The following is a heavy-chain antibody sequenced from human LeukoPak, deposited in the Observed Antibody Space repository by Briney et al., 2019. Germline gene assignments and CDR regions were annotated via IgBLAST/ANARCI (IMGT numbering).Heavy chain of an antibody. CDR1: GFTFSDYY. CDR2: ISSSGSTI. D-gene: IGHD6-13*01. V-gene: IGHV3-11*01. Sequence: GGSLRLSYAASGFTFSDYYMSWIRQAPGKGLEWVSYISSSGSTIYYADSVKGRFTISRDNAKNSLYLQMNSLRAEDTAVYYCASGNSSSWYYFDYWGQGTLVTVSS. CDR3: ASGNSSSWYYFDY. J-gene: IGHJ4*02.